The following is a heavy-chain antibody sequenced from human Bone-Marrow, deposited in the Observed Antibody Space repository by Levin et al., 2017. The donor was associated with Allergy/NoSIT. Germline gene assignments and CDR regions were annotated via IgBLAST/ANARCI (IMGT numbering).Heavy chain of an antibody. Sequence: SETLSLTCAVYGGSFSGYYWSWIRQPPGKGLEWIGEINHSGSTNYNPSLKSRVTISVDTSKNQFSLKLSSVTAADTAVYYCARGFAIDYGSGSRSLDYWGQGTLVTVSS. CDR2: INHSGST. D-gene: IGHD3-10*01. J-gene: IGHJ4*02. CDR3: ARGFAIDYGSGSRSLDY. CDR1: GGSFSGYY. V-gene: IGHV4-34*01.